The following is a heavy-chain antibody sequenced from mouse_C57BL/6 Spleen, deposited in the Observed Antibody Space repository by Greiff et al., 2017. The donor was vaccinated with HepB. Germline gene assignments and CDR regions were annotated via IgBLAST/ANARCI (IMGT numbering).Heavy chain of an antibody. D-gene: IGHD1-1*01. CDR3: AMGYYVSSWYFDV. J-gene: IGHJ1*03. Sequence: EVQLVESGGGLVKPGGSLKLSCAASGFTFSDYGMHWVRQAPEKGLEWVAYISSGSSTIYYADTVKGRFTISRDNAQNTLFLQMTSLRSEDTAIYYCAMGYYVSSWYFDVLGTGTTVTVSS. CDR2: ISSGSSTI. CDR1: GFTFSDYG. V-gene: IGHV5-17*01.